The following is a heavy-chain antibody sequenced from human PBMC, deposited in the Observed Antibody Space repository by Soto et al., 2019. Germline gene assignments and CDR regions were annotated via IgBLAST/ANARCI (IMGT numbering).Heavy chain of an antibody. CDR3: ARDGVGGYCSGGSCYHDAFDI. V-gene: IGHV4-31*03. J-gene: IGHJ3*02. CDR1: GGSISSGGYY. D-gene: IGHD2-15*01. CDR2: IYYSGST. Sequence: QVQLQESGPGLVKPSQTLSLTCTVSGGSISSGGYYWSWIRQHPGKGLEWIGYIYYSGSTYYNPSLKSRGTISVDTSKNQFSLKLRSVTAADTAVYYCARDGVGGYCSGGSCYHDAFDIWGQGTMVTVSS.